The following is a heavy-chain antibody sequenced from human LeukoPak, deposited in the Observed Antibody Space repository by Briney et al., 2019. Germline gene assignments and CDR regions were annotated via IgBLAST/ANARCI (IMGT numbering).Heavy chain of an antibody. J-gene: IGHJ5*02. CDR1: SGSISTSNYY. V-gene: IGHV4-39*07. CDR2: IFYGGST. Sequence: SETLSLTCTVSSGSISTSNYYWGWVRQPPGKALEWIGNIFYGGSTYYSPSLKSRVTISVDTSKNQFSLKLSSVTAADTAVYYCAIHYTEDIVVGPAASPETRNNWFDPWGQGTLVTVSS. D-gene: IGHD2-2*01. CDR3: AIHYTEDIVVGPAASPETRNNWFDP.